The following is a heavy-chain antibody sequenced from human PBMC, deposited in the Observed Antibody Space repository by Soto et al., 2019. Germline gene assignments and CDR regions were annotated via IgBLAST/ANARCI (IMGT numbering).Heavy chain of an antibody. Sequence: EVQLLESGGGLVQTGGSLRLSCAASGFNFSSYALNWVRQAPGKGLEWVSFISSSRSYTYYSDSVKGRFTISRDNAKNSLYLQMNSLRAEDTAVYYCAKDRGRGSPVSGGLDVWGQGTTVTVSS. V-gene: IGHV3-21*02. CDR3: AKDRGRGSPVSGGLDV. D-gene: IGHD3-10*01. J-gene: IGHJ6*02. CDR1: GFNFSSYA. CDR2: ISSSRSYT.